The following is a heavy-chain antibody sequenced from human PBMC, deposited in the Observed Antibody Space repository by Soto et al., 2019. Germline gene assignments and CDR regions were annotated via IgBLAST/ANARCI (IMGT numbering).Heavy chain of an antibody. V-gene: IGHV3-30*18. D-gene: IGHD6-19*01. CDR1: YG. Sequence: YGMHWVRQAPGKGLEWVAVISYDGSNKYYADSVKGRFTISRDNSKNTLYLQMNSLKAEDTAVYYCAKDSALWPHWLESWYGMDVWGQGTTVTVSS. CDR2: ISYDGSNK. J-gene: IGHJ6*02. CDR3: AKDSALWPHWLESWYGMDV.